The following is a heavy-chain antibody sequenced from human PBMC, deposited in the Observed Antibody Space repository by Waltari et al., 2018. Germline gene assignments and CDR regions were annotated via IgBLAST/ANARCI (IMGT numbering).Heavy chain of an antibody. Sequence: HLQLQESGPGLVEPSETLSLTCTVSGGSISNFNYYWGWIRQPPGKGLEWIAGIYYSGTTYHNPSLKSRVTISVDTSKNQCSLRLSSVTAADTAVYYCARLNLGATAANNWFDPWGQGTLVTVSS. J-gene: IGHJ5*02. CDR2: IYYSGTT. D-gene: IGHD6-13*01. V-gene: IGHV4-39*01. CDR3: ARLNLGATAANNWFDP. CDR1: GGSISNFNYY.